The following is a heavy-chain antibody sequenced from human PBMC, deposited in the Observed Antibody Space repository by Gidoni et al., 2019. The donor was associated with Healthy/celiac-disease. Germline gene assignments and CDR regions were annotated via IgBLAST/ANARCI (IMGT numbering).Heavy chain of an antibody. CDR2: IIPIFGTA. CDR3: ARGRPTTVTTNYDYFDY. Sequence: QVQLVQSGAEVKKPGSSVKVSCKASGGTFSSYAISWVRQAPGQGLEWMGGIIPIFGTANYAQKFQGRVTITADKSTSTAYMELSSLRSEDTAVYYCARGRPTTVTTNYDYFDYWGQGTLVTVSS. J-gene: IGHJ4*02. D-gene: IGHD4-17*01. CDR1: GGTFSSYA. V-gene: IGHV1-69*06.